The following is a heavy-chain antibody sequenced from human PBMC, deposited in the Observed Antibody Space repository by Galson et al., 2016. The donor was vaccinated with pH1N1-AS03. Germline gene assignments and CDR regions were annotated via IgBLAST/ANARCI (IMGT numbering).Heavy chain of an antibody. Sequence: LSLTCAVSGGSIRSYYWNWIRPSPGKEMEWIGYIYNDGSTYYNPSLNNLVTISLDKSKNQIFLRLSSVTTSDTAVYYCARGNYGDYGGADWGQGTLVLVSS. CDR3: ARGNYGDYGGAD. J-gene: IGHJ1*01. D-gene: IGHD4-17*01. CDR1: GGSIRSYY. V-gene: IGHV4-59*01. CDR2: IYNDGST.